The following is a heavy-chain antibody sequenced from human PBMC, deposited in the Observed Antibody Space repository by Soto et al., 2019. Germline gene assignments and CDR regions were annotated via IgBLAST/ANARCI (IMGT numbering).Heavy chain of an antibody. CDR1: GGSISSYY. CDR2: IYYSGST. J-gene: IGHJ3*02. D-gene: IGHD3-9*01. V-gene: IGHV4-59*01. Sequence: SETLSLTCTVSGGSISSYYWSWIRQPPGKGLEWNGYIYYSGSTNYNPSHKSRVTISVDTSKNQFSLNLCSVTFADTAVYYCARALILTGYYIHDAFDIWGQGTMVTVSS. CDR3: ARALILTGYYIHDAFDI.